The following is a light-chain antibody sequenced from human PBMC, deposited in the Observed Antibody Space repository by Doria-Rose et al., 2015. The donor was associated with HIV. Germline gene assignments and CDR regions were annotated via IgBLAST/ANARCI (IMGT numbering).Light chain of an antibody. J-gene: IGKJ4*01. V-gene: IGKV1-39*01. CDR1: QSTGSF. Sequence: DIRVTQSPASLSASVGDRVTITCRASQSTGSFLNWNQQKPGKDPKLLIYAASSLQHTVPSRLSGSGSVTDFTLTISSLQPEDFATYCCQQSYSTPLTFGGGTKVEIK. CDR2: AAS. CDR3: QQSYSTPLT.